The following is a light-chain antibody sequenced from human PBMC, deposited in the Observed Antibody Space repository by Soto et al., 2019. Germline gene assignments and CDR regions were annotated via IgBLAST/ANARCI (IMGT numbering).Light chain of an antibody. J-gene: IGKJ1*01. CDR3: QVYGILPWT. CDR1: QSVSTNQ. V-gene: IGKV3-20*01. CDR2: SAA. Sequence: EIVLTQSPGTLSLSPGDRATLSCRASQSVSTNQLAWYQQKRGQAPRLVFHSAATRANAFPSRFSASGSGTDFTLTIARLEPEDFALYYCQVYGILPWTFGQGTKVDIK.